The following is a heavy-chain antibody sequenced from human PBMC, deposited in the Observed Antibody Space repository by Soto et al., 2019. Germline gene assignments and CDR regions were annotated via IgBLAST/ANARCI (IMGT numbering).Heavy chain of an antibody. J-gene: IGHJ6*02. D-gene: IGHD1-26*01. CDR1: GGSVNDYY. V-gene: IGHV4-59*02. CDR3: ARGANYYYYHGIDV. CDR2: VYYIGST. Sequence: QVQLQESGPGLVKPSETLSLNCSVSGGSVNDYYWSWVRQPPGKGLEWIGFVYYIGSTNYNPSLKSRVTISVDTSKNQFSLKLRSVNAADTAVYYCARGANYYYYHGIDVWGQGTTVTVSS.